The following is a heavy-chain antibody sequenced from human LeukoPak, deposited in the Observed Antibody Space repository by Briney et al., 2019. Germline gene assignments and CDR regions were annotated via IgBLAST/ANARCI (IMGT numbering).Heavy chain of an antibody. CDR3: AKDTTVGDTPGDAFDI. Sequence: PGGSLRLSCAASGFTFSSYAMSWVRQAPGKGLEWVSGISGSGGSTNYADSVKGRFTISRDNSKNTLYLQMTSLRAEDTAVYYCAKDTTVGDTPGDAFDIWGQGTMVTVSS. J-gene: IGHJ3*02. CDR2: ISGSGGST. D-gene: IGHD1-26*01. V-gene: IGHV3-23*01. CDR1: GFTFSSYA.